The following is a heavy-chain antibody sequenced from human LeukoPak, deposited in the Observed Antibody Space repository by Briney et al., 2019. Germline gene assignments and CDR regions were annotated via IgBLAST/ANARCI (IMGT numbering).Heavy chain of an antibody. CDR3: APLSGSYFGDDAFDI. V-gene: IGHV3-48*03. Sequence: GGSLRLSCAASGFTFSSYEMNWVRQAPGKGLEWVSYISSSGSTIYYADSVKGRFTISRDNAKNSLYLQMNSLRAGDTAVYYCAPLSGSYFGDDAFDIWGQGTMVTVSS. CDR2: ISSSGSTI. CDR1: GFTFSSYE. J-gene: IGHJ3*02. D-gene: IGHD1-26*01.